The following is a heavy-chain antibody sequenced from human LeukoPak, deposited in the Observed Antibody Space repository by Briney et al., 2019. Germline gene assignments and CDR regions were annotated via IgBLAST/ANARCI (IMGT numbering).Heavy chain of an antibody. CDR2: INHSGST. CDR3: ARARGYVAAHFDY. V-gene: IGHV4-34*01. J-gene: IGHJ4*02. CDR1: GGSFSGYY. Sequence: SETLSLTCAVYGGSFSGYYWSWIRQPPGKGLEWIGEINHSGSTNYNPSLKSRVTISVDTSKNQFSLKLSSVTAADTAVYYCARARGYVAAHFDYWGQGTLVTVSS. D-gene: IGHD5-12*01.